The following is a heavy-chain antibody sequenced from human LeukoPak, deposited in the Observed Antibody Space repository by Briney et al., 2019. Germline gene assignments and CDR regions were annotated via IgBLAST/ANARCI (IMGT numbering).Heavy chain of an antibody. J-gene: IGHJ2*01. V-gene: IGHV3-21*01. CDR1: GFTFSSYS. Sequence: PGGSLRLSCAASGFTFSSYSMNWVRQAPGKGLEWVSSISSSSSYIYYADSVKGRFTISRDNAKNSLYLQMNSLRAEDTAVYYCARDDVVGATTYWYFDLWGRGTLVTVSS. CDR2: ISSSSSYI. CDR3: ARDDVVGATTYWYFDL. D-gene: IGHD1-26*01.